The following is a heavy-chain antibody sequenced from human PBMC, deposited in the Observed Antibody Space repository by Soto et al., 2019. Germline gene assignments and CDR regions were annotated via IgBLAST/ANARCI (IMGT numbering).Heavy chain of an antibody. J-gene: IGHJ6*02. CDR1: GYTFTGYY. Sequence: EASVKVSCKASGYTFTGYYMHWVRQAPGQGLEWMGWINPNSGGTNYAQKFQGWVTMTRDTSISTAYMELSRLRSDDTAVYYCARDPIYSYCSSTSCYYYGMDVWGQGTTVTVSS. CDR3: ARDPIYSYCSSTSCYYYGMDV. CDR2: INPNSGGT. D-gene: IGHD2-2*01. V-gene: IGHV1-2*04.